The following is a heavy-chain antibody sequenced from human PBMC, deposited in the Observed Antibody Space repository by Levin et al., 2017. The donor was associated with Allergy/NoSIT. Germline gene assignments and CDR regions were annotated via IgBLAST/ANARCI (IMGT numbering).Heavy chain of an antibody. V-gene: IGHV3-66*02. Sequence: PGGSLRLSCEASGFRVASNHMTWFRQPPGRGLQWVSVIYSGGSTLYADPVKGRFTISRDDSKGTLYLQMNSVRPEDTAVYYCAKGDAPGYCSGTTCYYYYAMDVWGQGTTVTVSS. J-gene: IGHJ6*02. D-gene: IGHD2-2*01. CDR2: IYSGGST. CDR3: AKGDAPGYCSGTTCYYYYAMDV. CDR1: GFRVASNH.